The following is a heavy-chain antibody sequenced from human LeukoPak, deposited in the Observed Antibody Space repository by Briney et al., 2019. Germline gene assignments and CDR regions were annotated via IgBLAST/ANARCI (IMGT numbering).Heavy chain of an antibody. CDR3: ARRSIAVGVLDY. J-gene: IGHJ4*02. V-gene: IGHV1-3*01. D-gene: IGHD6-19*01. CDR2: INAGNGNT. Sequence: RASVKVSCKASGGTFSSYAMHWVRQAPGQRLEWMGWINAGNGNTKYSQKFQGRVTITRDTSASTAYMELSSLRSEDTAVYYCARRSIAVGVLDYWGQGTLVTVSP. CDR1: GGTFSSYA.